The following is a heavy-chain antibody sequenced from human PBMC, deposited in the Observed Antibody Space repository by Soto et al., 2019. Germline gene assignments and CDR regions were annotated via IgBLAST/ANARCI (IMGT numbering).Heavy chain of an antibody. CDR2: IKEDGSEK. CDR3: ARDRGYSCFDY. V-gene: IGHV3-7*01. J-gene: IGHJ4*02. D-gene: IGHD5-18*01. Sequence: GSLRLSCAASGFTFSSSWMNWVRQAPGKGLEWVAGIKEDGSEKYYVDFVKGRFTISRDNAENSLYLQMNGLRAEDTAVYYCARDRGYSCFDYWGLGTLVTVPS. CDR1: GFTFSSSW.